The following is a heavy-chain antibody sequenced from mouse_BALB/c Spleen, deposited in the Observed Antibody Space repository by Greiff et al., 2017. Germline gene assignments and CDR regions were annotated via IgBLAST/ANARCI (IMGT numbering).Heavy chain of an antibody. CDR1: GYTFTSYW. Sequence: QVQLKQPGAELVRPGASVKLSCKASGYTFTSYWINWVKQRPGQGLEWIGNIYPSDSYTNYNQKFKDKATLTVDKSSSTAYMQRSSPTSEDSAVYYCTRSTMITTGAMDYWGQGTSVTVSS. J-gene: IGHJ4*01. CDR3: TRSTMITTGAMDY. CDR2: IYPSDSYT. V-gene: IGHV1-69*02. D-gene: IGHD2-4*01.